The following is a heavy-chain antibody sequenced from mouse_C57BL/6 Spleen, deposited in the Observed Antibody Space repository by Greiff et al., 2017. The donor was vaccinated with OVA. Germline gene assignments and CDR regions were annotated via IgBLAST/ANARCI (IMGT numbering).Heavy chain of an antibody. J-gene: IGHJ4*01. CDR1: GFTFSDYG. V-gene: IGHV5-17*01. D-gene: IGHD1-1*02. CDR3: ARKWSSYYAMDY. CDR2: ISSGSSPI. Sequence: EVQGVESGGGLVKPGGSLKLSCAASGFTFSDYGMHWVRQAPEKGLEWVAYISSGSSPIYYADTVKGRFPISRDNAKNTLFLQMTSLRSEDTAMYYCARKWSSYYAMDYWGQGTSVTVSS.